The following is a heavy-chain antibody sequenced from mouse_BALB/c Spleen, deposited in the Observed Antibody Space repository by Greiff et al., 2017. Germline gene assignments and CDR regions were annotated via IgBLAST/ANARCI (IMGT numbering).Heavy chain of an antibody. CDR2: ISSGGSYT. J-gene: IGHJ4*01. D-gene: IGHD1-1*01. CDR1: GFTFSSYT. V-gene: IGHV5-6-4*01. Sequence: EVMLVESGGGLVKPGGSLKLSCAASGFTFSSYTMSWVRQTPEKRLEWVATISSGGSYTYYPDSVKGRFTISRDNAKNTLYLQMSSLKSEDTAMYYCTREGGDYYGSSYDYYAMDYWGQGTSVTVSS. CDR3: TREGGDYYGSSYDYYAMDY.